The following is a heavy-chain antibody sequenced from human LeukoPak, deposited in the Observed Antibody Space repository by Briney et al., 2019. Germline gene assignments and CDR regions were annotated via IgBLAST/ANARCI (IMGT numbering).Heavy chain of an antibody. J-gene: IGHJ1*01. CDR2: ISSSSSYI. D-gene: IGHD5-12*01. CDR3: ARDISISGAEYFQH. V-gene: IGHV3-21*01. Sequence: GGSLRLSCAASGFTFSSYSMNWVGQGPGKGLEWVSSISSSSSYIYYADSVKGRFTISRDNAKNSLYLQMNSLRAEDTAVYYCARDISISGAEYFQHWGQGTLVTVSS. CDR1: GFTFSSYS.